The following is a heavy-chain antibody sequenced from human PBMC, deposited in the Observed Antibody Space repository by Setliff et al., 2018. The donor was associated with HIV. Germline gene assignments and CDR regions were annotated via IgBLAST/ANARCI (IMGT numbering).Heavy chain of an antibody. J-gene: IGHJ4*02. CDR3: AITLVGVTTEMY. V-gene: IGHV4-34*01. CDR2: VNHNGNI. CDR1: GASINSHY. D-gene: IGHD2-21*02. Sequence: SETLSLTCTVSGASINSHYWNWIRQSPGKGLEWIVEVNHNGNINYNPSLQSRVTVSVDTSKPHYSLKMNSVTAADTAVYYCAITLVGVTTEMYWGQGTLVTVSS.